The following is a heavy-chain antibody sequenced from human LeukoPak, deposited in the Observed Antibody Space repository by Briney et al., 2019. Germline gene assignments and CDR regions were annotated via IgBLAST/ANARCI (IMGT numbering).Heavy chain of an antibody. CDR3: ASFPIVVVPAAMGGAGY. J-gene: IGHJ4*02. Sequence: SRTLSLTCAVSGGSVSSSNWGSWVRQAPGRGLEWFGVIYHSGSTNSKPSLDCRSTISVDKTKNPCSMKLSSVTAADTAVYYCASFPIVVVPAAMGGAGYWGQGTLVTVSS. CDR1: GGSVSSSNW. V-gene: IGHV4-4*02. D-gene: IGHD2-2*01. CDR2: IYHSGST.